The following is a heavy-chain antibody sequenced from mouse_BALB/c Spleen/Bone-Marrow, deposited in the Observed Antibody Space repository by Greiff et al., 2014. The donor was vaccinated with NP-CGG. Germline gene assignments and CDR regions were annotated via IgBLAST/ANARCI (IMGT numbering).Heavy chain of an antibody. CDR2: ISDGSTYT. J-gene: IGHJ4*01. Sequence: EVQLVESGGGLVKPGGSLKLSCAASGFTFSDYYMYWVRQTQEKRLEWVATISDGSTYTYYPDSVKGRFTISRDNAKNNLYLQMSSLKSEDTALYYCARDRGVQGYAMDYWGQGTSVTVSS. CDR3: ARDRGVQGYAMDY. D-gene: IGHD2-14*01. V-gene: IGHV5-4*02. CDR1: GFTFSDYY.